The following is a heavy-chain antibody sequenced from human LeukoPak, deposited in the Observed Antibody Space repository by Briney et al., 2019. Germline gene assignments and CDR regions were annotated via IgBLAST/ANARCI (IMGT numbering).Heavy chain of an antibody. V-gene: IGHV3-23*01. J-gene: IGHJ4*02. CDR1: GLTFSSYA. CDR3: AKYGEDIVVGYFDY. Sequence: GGSLRLSCAASGLTFSSYAMSWVRQAPGKGLEWVSAISGSGGSTYYADSVKGRFTISRDNSKNTLYLQMNSLRAEDTAVYYCAKYGEDIVVGYFDYWGQGTLVTVSS. D-gene: IGHD2-15*01. CDR2: ISGSGGST.